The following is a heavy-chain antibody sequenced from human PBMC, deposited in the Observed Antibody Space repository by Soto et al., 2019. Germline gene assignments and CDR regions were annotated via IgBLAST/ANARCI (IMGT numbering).Heavy chain of an antibody. CDR3: ASRTLGSAIGIGDY. V-gene: IGHV1-18*01. CDR2: ITADNGDT. D-gene: IGHD7-27*01. Sequence: SLTVSCKTSVYTFTMYGISWVRQAPGQGLEWLGWITADNGDTKYAQKVQDRVTVTMDTSTTTVYMEMSSLTSDDTAVYYCASRTLGSAIGIGDYWGQGTLVTVS. CDR1: VYTFTMYG. J-gene: IGHJ4*02.